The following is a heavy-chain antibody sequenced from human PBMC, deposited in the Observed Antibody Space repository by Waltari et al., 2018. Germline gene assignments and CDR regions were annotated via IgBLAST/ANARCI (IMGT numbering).Heavy chain of an antibody. CDR3: AKEPVGGGGSYFDY. CDR2: IIPIFGTA. D-gene: IGHD3-10*01. J-gene: IGHJ4*02. CDR1: GGTFSSYA. Sequence: QVQLVQSGAEVKKPGSSVKVSCKASGGTFSSYAISWVRQAPGQGLEWMGGIIPIFGTANYAQKFKGRVTITADKATSTAYMELSSLRAEDTAVYYCAKEPVGGGGSYFDYWGQGTLVTVSS. V-gene: IGHV1-69*13.